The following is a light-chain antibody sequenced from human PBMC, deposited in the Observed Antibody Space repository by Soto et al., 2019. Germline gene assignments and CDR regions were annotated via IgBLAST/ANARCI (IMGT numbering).Light chain of an antibody. CDR2: GAS. Sequence: EIVLTQSPGTLSLSPGERATLSCRASQSVSGTYLAWYQQRPGQAPKVLIYGASSRAAGIPDRFSGSGSGTDFTLTITRLEPEDFAVYYCQQYVTSSPRTFGQGTKVEIK. J-gene: IGKJ1*01. V-gene: IGKV3-20*01. CDR3: QQYVTSSPRT. CDR1: QSVSGTY.